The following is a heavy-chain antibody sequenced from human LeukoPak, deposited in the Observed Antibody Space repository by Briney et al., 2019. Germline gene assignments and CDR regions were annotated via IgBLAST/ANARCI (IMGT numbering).Heavy chain of an antibody. CDR1: GFTFSSYA. D-gene: IGHD4-17*01. V-gene: IGHV3-30*14. Sequence: PGGSLRLSCAASGFTFSSYAMHWVRQAPGKGLEWVAVISYDGSNKYYADSVKGRFTISRDNSKNTLYLQMNSLRAEDTAVYYCAKDMTTVTTWGFDYWGQGTLVTVSS. J-gene: IGHJ4*02. CDR3: AKDMTTVTTWGFDY. CDR2: ISYDGSNK.